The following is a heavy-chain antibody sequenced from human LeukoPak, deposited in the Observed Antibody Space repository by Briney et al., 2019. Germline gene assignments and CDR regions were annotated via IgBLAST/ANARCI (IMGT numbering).Heavy chain of an antibody. CDR3: ASSSSAWYCDF. D-gene: IGHD6-25*01. J-gene: IGHJ4*02. V-gene: IGHV1-2*02. Sequence: ASVKVSCKASGHTFTGSYIHWVRHAPGQGLEWMGWINPNSGGTTYSQRSQGRVTMTRDTSITTAYVELSRLTSDDTAVYYCASSSSAWYCDFWGQGTLVTVSS. CDR1: GHTFTGSY. CDR2: INPNSGGT.